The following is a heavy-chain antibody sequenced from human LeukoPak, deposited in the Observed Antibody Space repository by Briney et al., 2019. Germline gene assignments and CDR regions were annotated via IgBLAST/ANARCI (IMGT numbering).Heavy chain of an antibody. J-gene: IGHJ6*03. D-gene: IGHD3-22*01. V-gene: IGHV3-23*01. CDR1: GFTFSSYA. CDR2: ISGSGGST. Sequence: GGSLRLSCAASGFTFSSYAMSWVRQAPGKGLEWVSAISGSGGSTYYADSVKGRFTISRDNSKNTLYLQMNSLRAEDTAVYYCAKALGLYDSSGYYSNYYYYMDVWGKGTTVTVSS. CDR3: AKALGLYDSSGYYSNYYYYMDV.